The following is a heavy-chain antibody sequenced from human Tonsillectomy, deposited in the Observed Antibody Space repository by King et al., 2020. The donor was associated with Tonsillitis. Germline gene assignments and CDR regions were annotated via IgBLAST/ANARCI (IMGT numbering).Heavy chain of an antibody. CDR3: ARRASEDV. V-gene: IGHV3-48*03. D-gene: IGHD1-26*01. Sequence: VQLVESGGGLVQPGGSLRLSGAASGFTFSSYEMNWVRQAPGKGLEWVSYISSSGSNIYYAHSVKGRFTISRDNAKNSLYLQMNSLRAEDTAVYYCARRASEDVWGKGTTVTVSS. CDR2: ISSSGSNI. CDR1: GFTFSSYE. J-gene: IGHJ6*04.